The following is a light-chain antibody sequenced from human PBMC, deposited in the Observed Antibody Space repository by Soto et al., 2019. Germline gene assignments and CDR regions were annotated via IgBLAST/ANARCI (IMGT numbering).Light chain of an antibody. CDR1: QTISSD. CDR2: DAS. CDR3: QQYNDWPPLIT. Sequence: EIVMTQSPATLYVSLGERATLSCRASQTISSDLAWFQQKPGQAPRLLIYDASTRATGVPARFSGNESGTEFTLTISSLQSEDSAVYYCQQYNDWPPLITFGQGTRLAIK. J-gene: IGKJ5*01. V-gene: IGKV3-15*01.